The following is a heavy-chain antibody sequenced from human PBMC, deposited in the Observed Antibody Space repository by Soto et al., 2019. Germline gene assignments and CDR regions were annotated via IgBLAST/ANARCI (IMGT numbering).Heavy chain of an antibody. J-gene: IGHJ6*02. CDR3: ARPEYGDYDYYYYGMDV. CDR1: GGTFSSYA. CDR2: IIPIFGTA. V-gene: IGHV1-69*13. D-gene: IGHD4-17*01. Sequence: SVKVSCKASGGTFSSYAISWVRQAPGQGLEWMGGIIPIFGTANYAQKFQGRVTITADESTSTAYMELSSLRSEDTAVYYCARPEYGDYDYYYYGMDVWGQGTTVTVSS.